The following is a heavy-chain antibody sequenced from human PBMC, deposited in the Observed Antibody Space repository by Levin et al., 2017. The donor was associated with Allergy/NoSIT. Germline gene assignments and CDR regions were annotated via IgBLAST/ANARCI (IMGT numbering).Heavy chain of an antibody. V-gene: IGHV3-9*01. CDR2: ISWNSGSI. Sequence: GGSLRLSCAASGFTFDDYAMHWVRQAPGKGLEWVSGISWNSGSIGYADSVKGRFTISRDNAKNSLYLQMNSLRAEDTALYYCAKENDVVPAATVFDYWGQGTLVTVSS. J-gene: IGHJ4*02. CDR1: GFTFDDYA. D-gene: IGHD2-2*01. CDR3: AKENDVVPAATVFDY.